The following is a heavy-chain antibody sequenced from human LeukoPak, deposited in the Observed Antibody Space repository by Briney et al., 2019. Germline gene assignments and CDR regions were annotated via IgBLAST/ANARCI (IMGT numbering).Heavy chain of an antibody. Sequence: GGSLRLSCAASGFTFSDYYMSWIRQAPGKGLEWVSYISTSGSTTYYADSVKGRFTIFRDNAKNSLYLQMNSLRAEDTAVYYCARVGSLAAAGTPDYWGQGTLVTVSS. V-gene: IGHV3-11*01. CDR3: ARVGSLAAAGTPDY. CDR2: ISTSGSTT. CDR1: GFTFSDYY. D-gene: IGHD6-13*01. J-gene: IGHJ4*02.